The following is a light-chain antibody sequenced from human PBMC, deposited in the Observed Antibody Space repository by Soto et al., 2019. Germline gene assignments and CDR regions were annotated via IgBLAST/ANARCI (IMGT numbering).Light chain of an antibody. J-gene: IGLJ2*01. CDR2: DVN. Sequence: QSALTQPASVSGSPGQSITISCTGTSSYVGGYNYVSWYQQHPGKAPKLMIYDVNNRPSGVSNRFSGSKSGNTASLTISGLQAEDEADYYGSSYTGSSTYVVFCGGTKLTVL. V-gene: IGLV2-14*01. CDR3: SSYTGSSTYVV. CDR1: SSYVGGYNY.